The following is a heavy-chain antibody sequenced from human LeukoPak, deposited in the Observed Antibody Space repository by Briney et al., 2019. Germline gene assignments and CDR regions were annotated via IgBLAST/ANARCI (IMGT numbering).Heavy chain of an antibody. Sequence: GASVKVSCKASGGTFSSYTISWVRQAPGQGLEWMGRIIPILGIANYAQKFQGRVTITANRSTSTAYMELSSLRSEDTAVYYCARDDYGSGRPWGQGTLVTVSS. D-gene: IGHD3-10*01. CDR1: GGTFSSYT. CDR3: ARDDYGSGRP. CDR2: IIPILGIA. J-gene: IGHJ5*02. V-gene: IGHV1-69*04.